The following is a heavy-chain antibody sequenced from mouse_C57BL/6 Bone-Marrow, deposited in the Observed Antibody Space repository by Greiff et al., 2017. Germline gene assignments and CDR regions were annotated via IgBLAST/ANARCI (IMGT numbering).Heavy chain of an antibody. CDR1: GYTFTSYW. V-gene: IGHV1-7*01. D-gene: IGHD2-1*01. J-gene: IGHJ3*01. Sequence: VQLQQSGAELAKPGASVKLSCKASGYTFTSYWMHWVKQRPGQGLEWIGYINPSSGYTKYNQKFKDKATLTADKSSSTAYMQLSSLTYEDSAVXYCARSYGNYVAWFAYWGQGTLVTVSA. CDR3: ARSYGNYVAWFAY. CDR2: INPSSGYT.